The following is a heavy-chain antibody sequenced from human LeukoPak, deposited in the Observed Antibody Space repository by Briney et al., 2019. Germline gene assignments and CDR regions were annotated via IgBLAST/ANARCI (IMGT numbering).Heavy chain of an antibody. D-gene: IGHD1-1*01. Sequence: GGSLRLSCAASGFIFSSHWMSWVRQAPGKGLEWVANIKKDGSEKGYVDSVKGRFTISRDNAKNSLYLQMNSLRTEDTAVYYCARGGSGNWNAPFDYWGQGTLVTVSS. CDR1: GFIFSSHW. J-gene: IGHJ4*02. CDR3: ARGGSGNWNAPFDY. CDR2: IKKDGSEK. V-gene: IGHV3-7*01.